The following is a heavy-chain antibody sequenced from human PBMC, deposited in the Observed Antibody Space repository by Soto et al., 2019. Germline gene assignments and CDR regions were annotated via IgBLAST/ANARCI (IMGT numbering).Heavy chain of an antibody. CDR1: GGSISSGGYY. J-gene: IGHJ5*02. Sequence: QVQLQESGPGLVKPSQTLSLTCTVSGGSISSGGYYWSWIRQHPGKGLEWIGYIYYSGSTYYNPFLKSLVTIPVDTSKNQFSLKLSSVTAADTAVYYCARTWFGPNWFDPWGQGTLVTVSS. CDR3: ARTWFGPNWFDP. D-gene: IGHD3-10*01. CDR2: IYYSGST. V-gene: IGHV4-31*01.